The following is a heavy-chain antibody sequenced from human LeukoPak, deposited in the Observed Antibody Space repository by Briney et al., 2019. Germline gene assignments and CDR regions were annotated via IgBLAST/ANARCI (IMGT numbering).Heavy chain of an antibody. CDR1: GGSISSGSYY. Sequence: SETLSLTCTVSGGSISSGSYYWSWIRQPAGKGLEWIGHIYTSGSTDYNPSLKSRVTISVDTSKNQFSLKLSSVTAADTAVYYCARDFHGGWYFDLWGRGTQVIVSS. V-gene: IGHV4-61*09. CDR2: IYTSGST. J-gene: IGHJ2*01. D-gene: IGHD4-23*01. CDR3: ARDFHGGWYFDL.